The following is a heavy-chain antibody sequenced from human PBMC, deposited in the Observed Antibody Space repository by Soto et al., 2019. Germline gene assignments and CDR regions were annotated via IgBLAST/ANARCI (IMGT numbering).Heavy chain of an antibody. V-gene: IGHV5-51*01. CDR1: GYSFTSYW. CDR2: IYPGDSDT. D-gene: IGHD2-8*02. CDR3: ATLCTGRSSAASSPYYYGMDG. Sequence: PGESLKISCKGSGYSFTSYWIGWVRQMPGKGLEWMGIIYPGDSDTRYSPSFQGQVTISADKSISTAYLQWSSLKASDTAMYYCATLCTGRSSAASSPYYYGMDGCGRRSRVTVAS. J-gene: IGHJ6*01.